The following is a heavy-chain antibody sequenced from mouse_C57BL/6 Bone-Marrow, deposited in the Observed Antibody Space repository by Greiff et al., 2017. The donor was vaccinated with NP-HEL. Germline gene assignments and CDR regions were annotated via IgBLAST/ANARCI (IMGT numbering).Heavy chain of an antibody. Sequence: QVQLKQPGAELVKPGASVKLSCKASGYTFTSYWMHWVKQRPGQGLEWIGMIHPNSGSTNYNEKFKSKATLTVDKSSSTAYMQLSSLTSEDSAVYYCAREVYGNYVWFAYWGQGTLVTVSA. CDR1: GYTFTSYW. D-gene: IGHD2-1*01. V-gene: IGHV1-64*01. J-gene: IGHJ3*01. CDR2: IHPNSGST. CDR3: AREVYGNYVWFAY.